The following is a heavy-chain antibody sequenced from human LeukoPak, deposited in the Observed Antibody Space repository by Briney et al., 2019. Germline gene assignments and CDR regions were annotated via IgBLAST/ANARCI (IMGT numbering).Heavy chain of an antibody. CDR2: IRYDGINK. CDR3: AKGGDVHDAFDI. J-gene: IGHJ3*02. CDR1: GFIFSNYD. Sequence: GGSLRLSCAASGFIFSNYDICWVRQAPGKGLEWVAFIRYDGINKYYADSVKGRFTISRDNSKNTLYLQMNSLRAEDTAVYYCAKGGDVHDAFDIWGQGTMVTVSS. V-gene: IGHV3-30*02.